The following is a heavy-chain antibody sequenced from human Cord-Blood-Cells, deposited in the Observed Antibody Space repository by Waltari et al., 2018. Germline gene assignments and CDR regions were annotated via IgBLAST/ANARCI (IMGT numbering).Heavy chain of an antibody. Sequence: QVQLQQWGAGLLKPSETLSLPRPVHGGSFSGYHCTCTPQPPGTGLEWIGETKHSGSTNYNPSLKSRVTISVDTSKNQFSLKLSSVTAADTAVYYCARRGIAAAGTGGVDYWGQGTLVTVSS. CDR2: TKHSGST. V-gene: IGHV4-34*01. CDR1: GGSFSGYH. J-gene: IGHJ4*02. CDR3: ARRGIAAAGTGGVDY. D-gene: IGHD6-13*01.